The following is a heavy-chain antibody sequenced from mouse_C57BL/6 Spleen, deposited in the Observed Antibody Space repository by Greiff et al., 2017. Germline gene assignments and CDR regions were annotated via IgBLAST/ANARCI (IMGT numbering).Heavy chain of an antibody. J-gene: IGHJ2*01. CDR1: GYTFTSYW. V-gene: IGHV1-59*01. CDR2: IDPSDSYT. CDR3: ARGSPGGYYFDY. Sequence: QVQLQQPGAELVRPGTSVKLSCKASGYTFTSYWMHWVKQRPGQGLEWIGVIDPSDSYTNYKQKFKGKATLTVDTSSSTAYRQLSSLTSEDSAVYYWARGSPGGYYFDYWGQGTTLTVSS.